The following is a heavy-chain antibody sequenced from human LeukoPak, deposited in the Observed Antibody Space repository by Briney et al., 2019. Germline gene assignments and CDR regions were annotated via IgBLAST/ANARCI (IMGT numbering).Heavy chain of an antibody. CDR2: IYPGDSDT. Sequence: GESLKISCKGSGYSFTTYWIGWVRQMPGKGLDWMGIIYPGDSDTRYSPSFQGQVTISADKSINTAYLQWSSLKASDTAMYYCARMRSSTSPFDYWGQGALVTVPS. V-gene: IGHV5-51*01. CDR3: ARMRSSTSPFDY. CDR1: GYSFTTYW. D-gene: IGHD2-2*01. J-gene: IGHJ4*02.